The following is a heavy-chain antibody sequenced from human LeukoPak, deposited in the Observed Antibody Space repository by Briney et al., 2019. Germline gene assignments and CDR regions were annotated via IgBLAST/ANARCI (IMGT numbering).Heavy chain of an antibody. CDR1: GYSISSGYY. CDR2: IYHSGCT. D-gene: IGHD3-9*01. Sequence: PSETLSLTCTVSGYSISSGYYWGWIRQPPGQGLEWIGSIYHSGCTYYNQSLKSRVTISVDTSKNQFSQKLSSVAAADTAVYYCARLFPDSILTGYLQRAFYYFYYYMDVWGKGTTVTISS. V-gene: IGHV4-38-2*02. CDR3: ARLFPDSILTGYLQRAFYYFYYYMDV. J-gene: IGHJ6*03.